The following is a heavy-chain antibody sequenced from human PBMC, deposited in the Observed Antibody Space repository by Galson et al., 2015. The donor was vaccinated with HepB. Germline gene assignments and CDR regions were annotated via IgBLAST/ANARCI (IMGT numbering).Heavy chain of an antibody. CDR3: ARSLYDYVWGSYAAVAFDI. D-gene: IGHD3-16*01. V-gene: IGHV1-18*01. CDR2: ISAYNGNT. CDR1: GYTFTSYG. J-gene: IGHJ3*02. Sequence: SVKVSCKASGYTFTSYGISWVRQAPGRGLEWMGWISAYNGNTNYAQKLQGRVTMTTDTSTSTAYMELRSLRSDDTAVYYCARSLYDYVWGSYAAVAFDIWGQGTMVTVSS.